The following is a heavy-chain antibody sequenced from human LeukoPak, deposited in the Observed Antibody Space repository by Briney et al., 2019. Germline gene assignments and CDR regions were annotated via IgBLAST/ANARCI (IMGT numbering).Heavy chain of an antibody. Sequence: VASVKVSCKASGYTFTGHYMHWVRQAPGQGLEWMGWINPNSGGANYAQKFQGRVTMTRDTSISTAYMELSRLRFDDTAVYYCARNGYSSGPDPWGQGTLVTVSS. CDR3: ARNGYSSGPDP. J-gene: IGHJ5*02. CDR2: INPNSGGA. CDR1: GYTFTGHY. D-gene: IGHD6-19*01. V-gene: IGHV1-2*02.